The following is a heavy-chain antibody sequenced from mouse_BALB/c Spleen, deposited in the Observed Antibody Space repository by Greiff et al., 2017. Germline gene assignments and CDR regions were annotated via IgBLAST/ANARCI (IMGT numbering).Heavy chain of an antibody. J-gene: IGHJ2*01. CDR2: INSNGGST. CDR1: GFTFSSYG. D-gene: IGHD4-1*01. CDR3: ARRLGFDY. Sequence: EVKLVESGGGLVQPGGSLKLSCAASGFTFSSYGMSWVRQTPDKRLELVATINSNGGSTYYPDSVKGRFTISRDNAKNTLYLQMSSLKSEDTAMYYCARRLGFDYWGQGTTLTVSS. V-gene: IGHV5-6-3*01.